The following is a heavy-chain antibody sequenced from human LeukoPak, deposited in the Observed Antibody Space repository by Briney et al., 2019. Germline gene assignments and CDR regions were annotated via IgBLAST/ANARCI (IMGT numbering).Heavy chain of an antibody. Sequence: PSETLSLTCTVSGGSISSYYWSWIRQPPGKGLEWIGYIYYSGSTNYNPSLKSRVTISVDTSKNQFSLKLSSVTAADTAVYYCARDPGTTLFDYWGQGTLVTVSS. D-gene: IGHD1-14*01. CDR1: GGSISSYY. J-gene: IGHJ4*02. CDR3: ARDPGTTLFDY. V-gene: IGHV4-59*12. CDR2: IYYSGST.